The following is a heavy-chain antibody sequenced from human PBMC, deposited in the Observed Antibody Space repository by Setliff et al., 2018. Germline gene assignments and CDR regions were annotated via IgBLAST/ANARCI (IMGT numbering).Heavy chain of an antibody. CDR3: ARDTRDRYDTSGHYLSLDY. CDR1: GYTFTESI. Sequence: SVKVSCKASGYTFTESIVSWVRQAPGQGLEWMGRIIPVFRTAKYAQKFQGRDTLTADESTRTAYMELSSVRFEDTAVYYCARDTRDRYDTSGHYLSLDYWGQGTLVTVSS. D-gene: IGHD3-22*01. V-gene: IGHV1-69*13. J-gene: IGHJ4*02. CDR2: IIPVFRTA.